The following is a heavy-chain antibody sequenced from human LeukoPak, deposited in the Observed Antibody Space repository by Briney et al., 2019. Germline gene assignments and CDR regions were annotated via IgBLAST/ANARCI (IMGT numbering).Heavy chain of an antibody. CDR2: ISGSGGAS. CDR3: AKDLAPYVVVPAATDY. J-gene: IGHJ4*02. Sequence: PGGSLRLSCEASGFTFTRYAMNWVRQAPGKGLEWISAISGSGGASYYADSVKGRFTISRDNSKNTLYLQMNSLRAEDTAVYYCAKDLAPYVVVPAATDYWGQGTLVTVSS. CDR1: GFTFTRYA. D-gene: IGHD2-2*01. V-gene: IGHV3-23*01.